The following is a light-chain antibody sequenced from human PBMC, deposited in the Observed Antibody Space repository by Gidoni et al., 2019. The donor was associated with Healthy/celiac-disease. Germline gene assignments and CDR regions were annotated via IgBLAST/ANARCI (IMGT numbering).Light chain of an antibody. CDR1: QSVSSSY. CDR2: GAS. Sequence: IVLTQSPGPLSLSPGERATLSCRASQSVSSSYLAGYQQKPGPAPRLLTYGASSRATGIPDRFSGSGSGTDFTLTISRLEPEDFAVYYCQQYGSSPWTFGHGTKVEIK. CDR3: QQYGSSPWT. V-gene: IGKV3-20*01. J-gene: IGKJ1*01.